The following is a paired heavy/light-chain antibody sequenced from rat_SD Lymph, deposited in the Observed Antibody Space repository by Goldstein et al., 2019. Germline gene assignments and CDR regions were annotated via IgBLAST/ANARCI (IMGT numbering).Heavy chain of an antibody. Sequence: EVQLVESGGGLVKPGSSLKLSCVASGFTFSSYGMHWIRQAPKKGLEWIALIYYDSSNKYYADSVKGRFTISRDNSKNTLYLEMNSLRSEDTAMYYCAKALYGGYFDYWGQGVMVTVSS. CDR1: GFTFSSYG. V-gene: IGHV5-54*01. CDR2: IYYDSSNK. J-gene: IGHJ2*01. D-gene: IGHD1-11*01. CDR3: AKALYGGYFDY.
Light chain of an antibody. V-gene: IGKV3S19*01. Sequence: DIVLTQSPALAVSLGQRATISCRASQSVSISRYNLMHWYQQKPGQQPKLLIYRASNLASGIPARFSGSGSGTDFTLTINPVQADDIATYYCQQSRESPFTFGSGTKLEIK. CDR3: QQSRESPFT. CDR1: QSVSISRYNL. CDR2: RAS. J-gene: IGKJ4*01.